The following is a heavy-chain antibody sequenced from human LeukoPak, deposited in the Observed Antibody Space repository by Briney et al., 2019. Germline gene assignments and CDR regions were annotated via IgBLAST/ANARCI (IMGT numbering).Heavy chain of an antibody. D-gene: IGHD3-10*01. J-gene: IGHJ4*02. CDR1: GFTVSINY. Sequence: GGSLRLSCAASGFTVSINYMTWVRQAPGKGLEWVSAISGSGGNTYYADSVKGRFTISRYNSKNTLYLQMNSLRAEDTAVYYCAKDRRAGSYDYWGQGTLVTVSS. CDR3: AKDRRAGSYDY. V-gene: IGHV3-23*01. CDR2: ISGSGGNT.